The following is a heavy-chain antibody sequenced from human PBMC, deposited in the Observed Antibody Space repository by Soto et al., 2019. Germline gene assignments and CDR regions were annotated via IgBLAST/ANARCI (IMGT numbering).Heavy chain of an antibody. J-gene: IGHJ4*02. V-gene: IGHV3-23*01. Sequence: EVQLLEAGGGLIQPGGSLRLSCAASGFSFTNYAMSWVRQAPGKGLEWVSAITGSGGDTYHADTVKGRFTISRDNAMNTLYLLMSSLRAEDTAIYYCAKGSASSRPYFFDFWGQGTLVTASS. D-gene: IGHD2-2*01. CDR1: GFSFTNYA. CDR2: ITGSGGDT. CDR3: AKGSASSRPYFFDF.